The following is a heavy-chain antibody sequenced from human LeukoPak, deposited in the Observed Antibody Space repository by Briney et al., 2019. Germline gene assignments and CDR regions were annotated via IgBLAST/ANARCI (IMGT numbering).Heavy chain of an antibody. J-gene: IGHJ3*02. CDR1: GFSFSRYS. D-gene: IGHD1-7*01. CDR3: ARGGTGATRDDTFDI. Sequence: PGGSLRLSCTASGFSFSRYSMNWVRQAPGKGLEWVSSISSGSGHIFYADSVRGRFTISRDNAKDSPYLQMNSLRAGDAAVYYCARGGTGATRDDTFDIWGQGAMVTVSS. CDR2: ISSGSGHI. V-gene: IGHV3-21*06.